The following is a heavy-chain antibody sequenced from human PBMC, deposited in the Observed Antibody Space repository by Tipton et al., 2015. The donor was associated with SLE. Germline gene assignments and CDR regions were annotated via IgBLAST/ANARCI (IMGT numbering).Heavy chain of an antibody. V-gene: IGHV3-48*03. Sequence: SLRLSCAASGFTFSSYEMNWVRQAPGKGLEWPSYINSGGGYTKYYADSVKGRFTISRDNAKTSLYLQMNSLTAEDTAIYYCGPYHYDSSGYLGDEVFDVWGQGTRVTVSS. CDR3: GPYHYDSSGYLGDEVFDV. CDR2: INSGGGYTK. D-gene: IGHD3-22*01. CDR1: GFTFSSYE. J-gene: IGHJ3*01.